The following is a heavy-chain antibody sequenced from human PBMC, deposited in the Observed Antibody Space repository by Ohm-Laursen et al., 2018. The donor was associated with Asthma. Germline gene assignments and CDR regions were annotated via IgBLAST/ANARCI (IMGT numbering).Heavy chain of an antibody. V-gene: IGHV3-30-3*01. J-gene: IGHJ4*02. CDR2: ISYDGSNK. Sequence: SLRLSCAASGFTFSSYAMHWVRQAPGKGLEWVAVISYDGSNKYYADSVKGRFTISRDNSKNTLYLQMNSLRAEDTAVYYCARSRNFGYWGQGTLVTVSS. CDR3: ARSRNFGY. CDR1: GFTFSSYA.